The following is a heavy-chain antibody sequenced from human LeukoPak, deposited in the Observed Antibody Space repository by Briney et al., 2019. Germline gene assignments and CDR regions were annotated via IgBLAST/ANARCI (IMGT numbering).Heavy chain of an antibody. J-gene: IGHJ4*02. Sequence: SLKVSCKASGGTFSSYAISWVRQAPGQGLEWMGRIIPILGIANYAQKFQGRVTITADKSTSTAYMELSSLRSEDTAVYYCARDYYDSSGYYTAREPYYFDYWGQGTLVTVSS. V-gene: IGHV1-69*04. D-gene: IGHD3-22*01. CDR1: GGTFSSYA. CDR2: IIPILGIA. CDR3: ARDYYDSSGYYTAREPYYFDY.